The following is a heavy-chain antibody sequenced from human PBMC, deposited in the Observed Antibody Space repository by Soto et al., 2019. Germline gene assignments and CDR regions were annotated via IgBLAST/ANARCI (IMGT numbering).Heavy chain of an antibody. CDR3: ERHVSDSSGGMDV. CDR1: GGTFSSYT. CDR2: IIPILGIA. J-gene: IGHJ6*02. V-gene: IGHV1-69*02. Sequence: QVQLVQSGAEVKKPGSSVKVSCKASGGTFSSYTISWVRQAPGQGLEWMGRIIPILGIANYAQKFQGRVTITAHKSTSTGYMELRSLSSEDTAVYYCERHVSDSSGGMDVWGQGTTVIFS. D-gene: IGHD6-6*01.